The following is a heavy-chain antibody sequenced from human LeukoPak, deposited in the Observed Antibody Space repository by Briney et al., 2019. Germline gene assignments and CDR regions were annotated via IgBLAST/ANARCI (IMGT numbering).Heavy chain of an antibody. J-gene: IGHJ4*02. V-gene: IGHV3-30*02. CDR2: IRNDGSNK. CDR1: GFTFSTYG. CDR3: AKGSSLPVAGTLDY. Sequence: GGSLTLSCAASGFTFSTYGMYWVRQAPGKGLEGGAFIRNDGSNKYYADSVKGRFTISRDNSKTTLYLQMNRLGDEDTAVYFCAKGSSLPVAGTLDYWGQGTLVTVSS. D-gene: IGHD6-19*01.